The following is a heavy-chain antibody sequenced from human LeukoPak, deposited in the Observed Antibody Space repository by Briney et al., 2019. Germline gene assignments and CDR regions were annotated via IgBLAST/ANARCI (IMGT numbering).Heavy chain of an antibody. D-gene: IGHD3-9*01. V-gene: IGHV1-69*04. CDR2: IIPILGIA. CDR3: ARMTDYDIFPDY. CDR1: GGTFSSYA. J-gene: IGHJ4*02. Sequence: GASVKVSCKASGGTFSSYAISWVRQAPGQGLEWMGRIIPILGIANYAQKFQGRVTITADKSTSTAYMELSSLRSEDTAVYYCARMTDYDIFPDYWGQGTLVTVSS.